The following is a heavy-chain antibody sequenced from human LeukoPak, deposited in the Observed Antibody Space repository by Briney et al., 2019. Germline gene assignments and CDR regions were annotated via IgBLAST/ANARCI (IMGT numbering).Heavy chain of an antibody. Sequence: GGSLRLSCAASVFTFSSNRMSWVRQAPWKGLEWVSSINSSSSYIYYADSVKGRFTISRDNAKNSLYLQMNSLRAEDTAVYYCARTHSGELFFAGYYFDYWGQGTLVTVSS. CDR2: INSSSSYI. CDR3: ARTHSGELFFAGYYFDY. CDR1: VFTFSSNR. D-gene: IGHD3-10*01. J-gene: IGHJ4*02. V-gene: IGHV3-21*01.